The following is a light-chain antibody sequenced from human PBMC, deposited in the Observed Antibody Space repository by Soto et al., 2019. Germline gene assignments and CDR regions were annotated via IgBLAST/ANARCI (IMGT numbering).Light chain of an antibody. CDR3: QQYGSTPQT. V-gene: IGKV3-20*01. J-gene: IGKJ4*01. CDR1: QSVNSDY. CDR2: GAS. Sequence: EIVLTQSPGTLSLSPGERATISCRASQSVNSDYLAWYQQKPGQAPRLLIYGASSRATGIPDRFSGSGSGTDFTLTIGRLEPEDSAVYYCQQYGSTPQTFAGGTKVEIK.